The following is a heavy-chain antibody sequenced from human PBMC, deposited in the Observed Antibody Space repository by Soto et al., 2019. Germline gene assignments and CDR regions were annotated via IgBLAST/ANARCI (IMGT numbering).Heavy chain of an antibody. CDR2: IYSGGST. D-gene: IGHD3-3*01. CDR3: ARSTYYDFHLYYYYYMDV. CDR1: GFTVSSNY. J-gene: IGHJ6*03. Sequence: EVQLVESGGGLVQPGGSLRLSCAASGFTVSSNYMSWVRQAPGKGLEWVSVIYSGGSTYYADSVKGRFTISRHNSKNTLYLQMNSLRAEDTAVYYCARSTYYDFHLYYYYYMDVWGKGTTVTVSS. V-gene: IGHV3-53*04.